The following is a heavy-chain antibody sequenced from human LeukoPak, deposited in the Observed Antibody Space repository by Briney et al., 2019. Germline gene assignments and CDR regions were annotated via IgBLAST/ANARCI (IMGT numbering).Heavy chain of an antibody. Sequence: PSETLSLTCTVSGGSISNYYWSWIRQPPGKGLEWIGYIYYSGSTNYNPSLRSRVTISVDSSKNQFSLKLTCVSPAAPALLYCARHIAAAGTAFDYCGQGTLVTVSS. D-gene: IGHD6-13*01. V-gene: IGHV4-59*08. CDR1: GGSISNYY. CDR3: ARHIAAAGTAFDY. CDR2: IYYSGST. J-gene: IGHJ4*02.